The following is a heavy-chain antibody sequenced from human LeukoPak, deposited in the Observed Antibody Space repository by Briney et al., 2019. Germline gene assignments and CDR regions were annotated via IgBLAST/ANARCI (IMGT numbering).Heavy chain of an antibody. CDR1: GVSVSSGSYY. CDR2: IYYSGST. J-gene: IGHJ6*02. Sequence: SETLSLTCTVSGVSVSSGSYYWSWIRQPPGKGLEWIGYIYYSGSTNYNPSLKSRVTISVDTSKNQFSLKLSSVTAADTAVYYCARDERLDGMDVWGQGTMVTVSS. V-gene: IGHV4-61*01. CDR3: ARDERLDGMDV. D-gene: IGHD1-1*01.